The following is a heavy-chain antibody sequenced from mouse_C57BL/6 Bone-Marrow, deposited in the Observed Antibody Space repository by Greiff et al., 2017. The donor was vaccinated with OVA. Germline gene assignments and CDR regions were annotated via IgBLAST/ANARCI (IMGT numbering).Heavy chain of an antibody. D-gene: IGHD1-1*01. CDR1: GFNIKDYY. V-gene: IGHV14-1*01. CDR3: TTVYYYGSSYVLDY. CDR2: IDPEDGDT. J-gene: IGHJ2*01. Sequence: EVQLQQSGAELVRPGASVKLSCTASGFNIKDYYMHWVKQRPEQGLEWIGRIDPEDGDTEYAPKFQGKATMTADTSSNTAYLQLSSLTSEDTAVYYCTTVYYYGSSYVLDYWGQGTTLTVSS.